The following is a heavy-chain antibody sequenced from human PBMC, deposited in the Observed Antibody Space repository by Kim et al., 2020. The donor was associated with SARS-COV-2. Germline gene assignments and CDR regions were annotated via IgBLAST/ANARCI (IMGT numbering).Heavy chain of an antibody. V-gene: IGHV3-48*02. CDR3: ARVPSGSDSV. Sequence: GGSLRLSCVGSGFTFSSYSMNWVRQAPGKGLEWVSYISSTSSTIYYADSVKGRFTISRDDAKKSVYLQLNRLTDEDTAVYYCARVPSGSDSVWGQGTLVTVSS. CDR1: GFTFSSYS. CDR2: ISSTSSTI. D-gene: IGHD1-26*01. J-gene: IGHJ4*02.